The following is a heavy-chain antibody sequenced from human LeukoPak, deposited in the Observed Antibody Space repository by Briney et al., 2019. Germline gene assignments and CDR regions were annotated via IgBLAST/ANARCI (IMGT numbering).Heavy chain of an antibody. Sequence: PGGSLRLSCAASGFTFSDYYMSWIRQAPGKGLEWVSYISSSGSTIYYADSVKGRFTISRDNAKNSLYLRMNSLRAEDTAVYYCARAQYCSSTSCYPPYYGMDVWGQGTTVTVSS. V-gene: IGHV3-11*01. CDR1: GFTFSDYY. D-gene: IGHD2-2*01. J-gene: IGHJ6*02. CDR2: ISSSGSTI. CDR3: ARAQYCSSTSCYPPYYGMDV.